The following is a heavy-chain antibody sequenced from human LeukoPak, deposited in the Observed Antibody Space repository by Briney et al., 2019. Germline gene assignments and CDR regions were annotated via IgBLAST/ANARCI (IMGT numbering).Heavy chain of an antibody. D-gene: IGHD1-14*01. CDR1: GFTFSSYG. CDR3: AKGLSGINSHFDY. Sequence: GGSLRLSCAASGFTFSSYGMHWVRQAPGKGLEWVAFIRYDGSNKYYADSVKGRFTISRDNSKNTLYLQMNSLRAEDTAVYYCAKGLSGINSHFDYWGQGTLVTVSS. CDR2: IRYDGSNK. V-gene: IGHV3-30*02. J-gene: IGHJ4*02.